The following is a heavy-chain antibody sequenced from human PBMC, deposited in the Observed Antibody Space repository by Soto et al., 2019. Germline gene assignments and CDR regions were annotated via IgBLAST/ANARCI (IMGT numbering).Heavy chain of an antibody. J-gene: IGHJ4*02. D-gene: IGHD3-3*01. V-gene: IGHV3-15*01. CDR3: AKVFVFTIREGFDY. CDR1: RFTFSNAW. Sequence: EVQLVESGGGLVKPGGSLRLSCAASRFTFSNAWMSWVRQAPGKGLEWVGRIKSKTDGGTTDYAAPVKGRFSISRDDSKNTLFLQMDSLKTEDTAVYYCAKVFVFTIREGFDYWGLGTLVTVSS. CDR2: IKSKTDGGTT.